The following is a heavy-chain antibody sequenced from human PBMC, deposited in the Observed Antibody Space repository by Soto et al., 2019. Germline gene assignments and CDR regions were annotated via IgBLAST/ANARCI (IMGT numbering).Heavy chain of an antibody. CDR2: IIPILGIA. CDR3: AREEDYYGSGAFFDY. CDR1: GGTFSSYT. Sequence: QVQLVQSGAEVKKPGSSVKVSCKASGGTFSSYTISWVRQAPGQGLEWMGRIIPILGIANYAQKFQGRVTXTXXXSXSTAYMELSSLRSEDTAVYYCAREEDYYGSGAFFDYWGQGTRVTVSS. D-gene: IGHD3-10*01. V-gene: IGHV1-69*08. J-gene: IGHJ4*02.